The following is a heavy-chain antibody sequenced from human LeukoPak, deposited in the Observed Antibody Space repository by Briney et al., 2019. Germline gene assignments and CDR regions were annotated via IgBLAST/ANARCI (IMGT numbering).Heavy chain of an antibody. J-gene: IGHJ3*02. CDR3: AKEEIGAPEVGGDVFDI. V-gene: IGHV3-23*01. CDR2: ISGSGGST. CDR1: GFTFSSYS. D-gene: IGHD3-16*01. Sequence: GGTLRLSCAASGFTFSSYSMSWVRQAPGKGLEWVSGISGSGGSTYYADSVKGRFTIPRDNSKNTLYLQMNSLRAEDTAVYYCAKEEIGAPEVGGDVFDIWGQGTMVTVSS.